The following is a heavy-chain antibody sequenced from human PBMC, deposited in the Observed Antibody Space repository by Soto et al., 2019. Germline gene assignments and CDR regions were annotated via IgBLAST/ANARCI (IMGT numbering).Heavy chain of an antibody. CDR1: GYTFTSYY. Sequence: PAASVKVSCKASGYTFTSYYMHWVRQAPGQGLEWMGIINPSGGSTSYAQKFQGRVTMTRDTSTSTVYMELSSLRSEDTAVYYCARDSVYETYDFWSGYAHYYYYMDVWGKGTTVTVSS. V-gene: IGHV1-46*03. J-gene: IGHJ6*03. CDR3: ARDSVYETYDFWSGYAHYYYYMDV. CDR2: INPSGGST. D-gene: IGHD3-3*01.